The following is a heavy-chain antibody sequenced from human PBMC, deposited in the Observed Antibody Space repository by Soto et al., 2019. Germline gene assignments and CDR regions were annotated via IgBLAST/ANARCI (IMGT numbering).Heavy chain of an antibody. J-gene: IGHJ6*03. CDR3: ARGAINHYDEDV. V-gene: IGHV3-74*01. CDR1: GFTFSDYW. Sequence: PGGSLRLSCAASGFTFSDYWMHWVRQAPGKGLEWVSRIKRDGSTTNYADSVKGRFTISRDNAKNTLYLEMNSLRVEDTADYYCARGAINHYDEDVWGKGTTVTVSS. CDR2: IKRDGSTT.